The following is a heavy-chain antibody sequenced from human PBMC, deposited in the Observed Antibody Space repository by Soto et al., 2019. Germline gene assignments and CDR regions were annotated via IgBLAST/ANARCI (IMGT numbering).Heavy chain of an antibody. V-gene: IGHV1-2*02. Sequence: GASVKVSCKASGYTFTSYGISWVRQAPGQGLEWMGWISPNSGGTNYAQKFQGRVTMTRDTSISTAYMELSRLRSDDTAVYYCARDWYCSGGSCYAWFDPWGQGTLVTVSS. D-gene: IGHD2-15*01. CDR3: ARDWYCSGGSCYAWFDP. CDR2: ISPNSGGT. CDR1: GYTFTSYG. J-gene: IGHJ5*02.